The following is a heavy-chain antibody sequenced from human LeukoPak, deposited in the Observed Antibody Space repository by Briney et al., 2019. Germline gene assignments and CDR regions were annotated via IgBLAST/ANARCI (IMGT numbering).Heavy chain of an antibody. V-gene: IGHV3-53*01. CDR2: IYSGGST. J-gene: IGHJ4*02. Sequence: PGGSLRLSCAASGFTVSSNYMSWVRQAPGKGLEWVSVIYSGGSTYYADSVKGRFAMSRDNAKNTLYLQMNSLRAEDTAVYYCARVTGGYNLVDYWGQGTLVTVSS. CDR3: ARVTGGYNLVDY. CDR1: GFTVSSNY. D-gene: IGHD5-24*01.